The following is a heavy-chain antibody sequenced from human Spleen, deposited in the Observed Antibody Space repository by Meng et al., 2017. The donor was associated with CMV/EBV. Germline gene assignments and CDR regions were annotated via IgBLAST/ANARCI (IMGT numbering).Heavy chain of an antibody. J-gene: IGHJ4*02. CDR3: TRVYDSSGYYYLRRGFDS. CDR1: GSFSAYY. D-gene: IGHD3-22*01. Sequence: GSFSAYYCTWIRQPPGKRLEWIGEINNSGSTNYIPSLKSRVTISVDTSKNQFSLRLSSVTAADTAVYYCTRVYDSSGYYYLRRGFDSWGQGTLVTVSS. V-gene: IGHV4-34*01. CDR2: INNSGST.